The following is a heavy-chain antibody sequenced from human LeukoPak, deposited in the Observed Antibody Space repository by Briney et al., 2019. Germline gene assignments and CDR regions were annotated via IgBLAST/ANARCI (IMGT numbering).Heavy chain of an antibody. Sequence: ASVKVSCKASGYTFTGYYMHWVRQAPGQGLEWMGWINPNSGGTNYAQKFQGGVTMTRDTSISTAYMELSRLRSDDTAVYYCARVPAGYYYYGMDVWGQGTTVTVSS. CDR3: ARVPAGYYYYGMDV. CDR2: INPNSGGT. CDR1: GYTFTGYY. V-gene: IGHV1-2*02. J-gene: IGHJ6*02.